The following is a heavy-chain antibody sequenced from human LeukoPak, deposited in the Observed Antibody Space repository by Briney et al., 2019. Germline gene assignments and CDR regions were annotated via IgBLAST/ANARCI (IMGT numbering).Heavy chain of an antibody. CDR3: AKNRRIFGRTLQRHYMDV. CDR2: MSYDGSKK. CDR1: GFTFSSYG. Sequence: GGSLRLSCAVSGFTFSSYGMHWVRQAPGKGLEWVAFMSYDGSKKPYADSVKGRFTISRDNSKNTLYLQMDSLRAEDTAVYYCAKNRRIFGRTLQRHYMDVWGIGTTVTVSS. D-gene: IGHD3-3*01. V-gene: IGHV3-30*18. J-gene: IGHJ6*03.